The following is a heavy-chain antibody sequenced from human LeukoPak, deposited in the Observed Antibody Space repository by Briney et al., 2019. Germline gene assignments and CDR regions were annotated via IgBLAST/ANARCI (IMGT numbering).Heavy chain of an antibody. CDR3: ARERGGHYYGSGSYMDV. J-gene: IGHJ6*03. D-gene: IGHD3-10*01. Sequence: PSETLSLTCAVYGGSFSGYYWSWIRQPPGKGLEWIGEINHSGSTNYNPSLKSRVTISVDTSKNQFSLKLSSVTAADTAVYYCARERGGHYYGSGSYMDVWGKGTTVTVSS. V-gene: IGHV4-34*01. CDR2: INHSGST. CDR1: GGSFSGYY.